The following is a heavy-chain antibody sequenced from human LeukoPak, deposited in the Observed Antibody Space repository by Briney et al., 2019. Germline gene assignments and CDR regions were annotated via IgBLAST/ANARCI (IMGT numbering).Heavy chain of an antibody. D-gene: IGHD6-13*01. CDR1: GFTFDDYA. Sequence: GRSLRLSCAASGFTFDDYAMHWVRQAPGKGLEYVSAISSNGGSTYYANSVKGRFTISRDNSKNTLYLQMGSLRAEDMAVYYCARPPQSAYINSWYGLDYWGQGTLVTVSS. CDR2: ISSNGGST. CDR3: ARPPQSAYINSWYGLDY. V-gene: IGHV3-64*01. J-gene: IGHJ4*02.